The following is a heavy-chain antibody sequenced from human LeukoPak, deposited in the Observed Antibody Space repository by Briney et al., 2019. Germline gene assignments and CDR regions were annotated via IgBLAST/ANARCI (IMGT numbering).Heavy chain of an antibody. J-gene: IGHJ4*02. CDR1: GGSISSSNW. V-gene: IGHV4-4*02. CDR3: VKESGASGSRYQAYFDY. Sequence: SGTLSLTCAVSGGSISSSNWWSWVRQPPGKGLEWIGEIYHSGTTNYNPSLKSRVTISVDKSKNQFSLKLRSVTAADTAVYYCVKESGASGSRYQAYFDYWGQGTLVTVSS. D-gene: IGHD3-10*01. CDR2: IYHSGTT.